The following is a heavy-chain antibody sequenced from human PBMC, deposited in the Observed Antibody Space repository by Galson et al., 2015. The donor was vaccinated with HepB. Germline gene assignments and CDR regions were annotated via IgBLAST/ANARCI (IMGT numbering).Heavy chain of an antibody. J-gene: IGHJ4*02. CDR2: INAGNGNT. D-gene: IGHD2-21*01. CDR3: ARDRCGGDCQDDYFDY. CDR1: GYTFTNYA. V-gene: IGHV1-3*01. Sequence: SVKASCKASGYTFTNYAIHWVRQAPGQRLEWMGWINAGNGNTKYSENFQDRVTITRDTSASTAYVDLSSLTSEDTAVYYCARDRCGGDCQDDYFDYWGQGSLVTVSS.